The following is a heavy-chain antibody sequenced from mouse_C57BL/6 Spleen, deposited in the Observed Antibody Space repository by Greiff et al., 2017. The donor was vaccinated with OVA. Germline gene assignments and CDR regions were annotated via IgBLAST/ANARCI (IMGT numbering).Heavy chain of an antibody. Sequence: QVQLQQSGAELVKPGASVKISCKASGYAFSSYWMNWVKQRPGKGLEWIGQIYPGDGDTNYNGKFKGKATLTADKSSSTAYMQLSSLTSEDSAVYFCARFWDYGYDWYFDVWGTGTTVTVSS. J-gene: IGHJ1*03. CDR1: GYAFSSYW. V-gene: IGHV1-80*01. D-gene: IGHD2-2*01. CDR3: ARFWDYGYDWYFDV. CDR2: IYPGDGDT.